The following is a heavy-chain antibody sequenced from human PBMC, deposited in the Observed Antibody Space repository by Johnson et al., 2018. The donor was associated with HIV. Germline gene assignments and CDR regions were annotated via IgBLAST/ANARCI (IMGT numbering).Heavy chain of an antibody. V-gene: IGHV3-NL1*01. D-gene: IGHD2-21*02. CDR3: ARDPADGGGDWCGAFDI. Sequence: QVQLVESGGGVVQPGRSLRLSCAASGFTFSSYAMHWVRQAPGKGLEWVSAISGSGGSTYYADSVRGRFTISRDNSKNTLYLQMSSLRAEDTAVYYCARDPADGGGDWCGAFDIWGQGTMVTVSS. J-gene: IGHJ3*02. CDR2: ISGSGGST. CDR1: GFTFSSYA.